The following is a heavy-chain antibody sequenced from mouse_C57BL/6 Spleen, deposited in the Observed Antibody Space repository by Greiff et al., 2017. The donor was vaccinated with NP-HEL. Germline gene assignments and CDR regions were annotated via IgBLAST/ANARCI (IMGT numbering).Heavy chain of an antibody. CDR1: GFTFSDYY. CDR2: INYDGSST. CDR3: ARESYSNDYFDY. D-gene: IGHD2-5*01. V-gene: IGHV5-16*01. Sequence: EVKLMESEGGLVQPGSSMKLSCTASGFTFSDYYMAWVRQVPEKGLEWVANINYDGSSTYYLDSLKSRFIISRDNAKNILYLQMSSLKSEDTATYYCARESYSNDYFDYWGQGTTLTVSS. J-gene: IGHJ2*01.